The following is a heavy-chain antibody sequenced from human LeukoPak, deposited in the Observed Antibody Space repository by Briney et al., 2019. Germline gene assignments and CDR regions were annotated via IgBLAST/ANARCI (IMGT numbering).Heavy chain of an antibody. CDR1: GGSFSGYY. CDR2: INHSGST. J-gene: IGHJ4*02. V-gene: IGHV4-34*01. CDR3: ARGSILVYYFDY. Sequence: SETLSLTCAVYGGSFSGYYWSWIRQPPGKGLEWIGEINHSGSTNYNPSLKSRVTISVDTSKNQFSLKLSSVTAADTAVYYCARGSILVYYFDYWGQGTLSPSPQ.